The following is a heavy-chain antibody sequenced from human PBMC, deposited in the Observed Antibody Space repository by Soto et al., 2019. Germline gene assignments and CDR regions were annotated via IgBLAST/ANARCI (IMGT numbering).Heavy chain of an antibody. CDR3: ARDGGRHSGGIVY. V-gene: IGHV1-69*01. J-gene: IGHJ4*02. Sequence: QVQLVQSGAEVKKPGSSVKVSCKASGGTFSSYAINWVRQAPGQGLEWMGEIIPLFGTANYAQTFQGRVTIPADDSTTTAYMELSSLRPEDTAVYYCARDGGRHSGGIVYWGQGTLVTVSS. CDR1: GGTFSSYA. D-gene: IGHD1-26*01. CDR2: IIPLFGTA.